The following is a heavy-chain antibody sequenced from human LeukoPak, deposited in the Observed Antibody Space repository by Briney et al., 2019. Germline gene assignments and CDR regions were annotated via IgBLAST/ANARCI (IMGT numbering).Heavy chain of an antibody. D-gene: IGHD2-2*02. J-gene: IGHJ4*02. CDR3: ARSGYLHCSSTSCYTPTFDY. CDR1: GYTFTGYY. V-gene: IGHV1-2*04. CDR2: INPNSGGT. Sequence: ASVKVSCKASGYTFTGYYMHWVRQAPGQGLEWMGWINPNSGGTSYAQKFQGWVTMARDTSISTAYMELSRLRSDDTAVYYCARSGYLHCSSTSCYTPTFDYWGQGTLVTVSS.